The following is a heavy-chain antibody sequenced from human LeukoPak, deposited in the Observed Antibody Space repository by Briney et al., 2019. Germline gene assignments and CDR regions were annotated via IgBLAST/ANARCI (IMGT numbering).Heavy chain of an antibody. CDR2: ISSSSSYI. D-gene: IGHD2-2*01. CDR3: ARGDRPREVPPRIRKKNAFDI. J-gene: IGHJ3*02. Sequence: GGSLRLSCAASGFTFSSYSMNWVRQAPGKGLEWVSSISSSSSYIYYADSVKGRFTISRDNAKNSLYLQMNSLRAEDTAVYYCARGDRPREVPPRIRKKNAFDIWGQGTMVTVSS. CDR1: GFTFSSYS. V-gene: IGHV3-21*01.